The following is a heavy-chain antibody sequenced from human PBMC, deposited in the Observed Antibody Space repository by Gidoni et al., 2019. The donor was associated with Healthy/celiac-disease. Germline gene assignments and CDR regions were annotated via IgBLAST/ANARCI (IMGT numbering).Heavy chain of an antibody. CDR3: AREKANYDFWSGYSNYGMDV. V-gene: IGHV4-34*01. J-gene: IGHJ6*02. CDR1: GGSFSGYY. CDR2: MNHSGST. D-gene: IGHD3-3*01. Sequence: QVQLQQWGAGLLKPSETLSLTCAVYGGSFSGYYWSWIRQPPGKGLEWIGEMNHSGSTNYNPSLKSRVTISVDTAKNQFSLKLSSVTAADTAVYYCAREKANYDFWSGYSNYGMDVWGQGTTVTVSS.